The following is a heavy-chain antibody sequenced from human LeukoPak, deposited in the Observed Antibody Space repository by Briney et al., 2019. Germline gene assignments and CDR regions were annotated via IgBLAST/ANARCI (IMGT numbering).Heavy chain of an antibody. CDR2: INHSGST. Sequence: PSETLSLTCTVSGASVSSGGYYWSWIRQPPGKGLEWIGEINHSGSTNYNPSLKSRVTISVDTSKNQFSLKLSSVTAADTAVYYCARVTMVRGVVYWGQGTLVTVSS. D-gene: IGHD3-10*01. J-gene: IGHJ4*02. CDR3: ARVTMVRGVVY. CDR1: GASVSSGGYY. V-gene: IGHV4-61*08.